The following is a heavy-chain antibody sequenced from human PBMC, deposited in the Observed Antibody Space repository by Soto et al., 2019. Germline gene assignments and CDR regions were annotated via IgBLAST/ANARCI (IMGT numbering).Heavy chain of an antibody. V-gene: IGHV1-2*02. D-gene: IGHD2-2*02. CDR1: GYTFTGYY. CDR2: INPNSGGT. J-gene: IGHJ4*02. CDR3: ARRYCSSTSCYRTLGY. Sequence: ASVKVSCKASGYTFTGYYMHWVRQAPGQGLEWMGWINPNSGGTNYAQKFQGRVTMTRDTSISTAYMELSRLRSDDTAVYYCARRYCSSTSCYRTLGYWGQGTLVTV.